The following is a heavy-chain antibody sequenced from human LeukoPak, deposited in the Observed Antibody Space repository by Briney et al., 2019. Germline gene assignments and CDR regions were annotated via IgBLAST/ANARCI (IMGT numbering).Heavy chain of an antibody. D-gene: IGHD3-22*01. Sequence: ASVKVSCKVSGYTLTELSMHWVRQAPGQGLEWMGWMNPNSGNTGYAQKFQGRVTMTRNTSISTAYMGLSSLRSEDTAVYYCARLGYYYDSSGLDYYYYGMDVWGQGTTVTVSS. V-gene: IGHV1-8*01. CDR2: MNPNSGNT. CDR3: ARLGYYYDSSGLDYYYYGMDV. J-gene: IGHJ6*02. CDR1: GYTLTELS.